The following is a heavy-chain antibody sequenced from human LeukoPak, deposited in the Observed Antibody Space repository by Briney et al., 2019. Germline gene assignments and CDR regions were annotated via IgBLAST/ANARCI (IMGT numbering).Heavy chain of an antibody. D-gene: IGHD2-15*01. Sequence: SETLSLTCTVSGGSISSGSYYWSWIRQPAGKGLEWIGRNYTSGSTNYNPSLKSRVTISVDTSKNQFSLKLSSVTAADTAVYYCARGASIYYSGGSCYSAFWFVPWGQGTLVTVSS. CDR2: NYTSGST. CDR3: ARGASIYYSGGSCYSAFWFVP. V-gene: IGHV4-61*02. J-gene: IGHJ5*02. CDR1: GGSISSGSYY.